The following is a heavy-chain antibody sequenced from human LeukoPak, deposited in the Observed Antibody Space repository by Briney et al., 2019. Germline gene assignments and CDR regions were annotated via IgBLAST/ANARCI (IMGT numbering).Heavy chain of an antibody. Sequence: GGSLRLSCAASGFTFSSYNMNWVRQAPGKGLEWVSSTTSSSSYIYYADSVKGRFTISRDNAKSSLYLQMNSLRAEDTAVYYCARDPYSGSYGADYYYYMDVWGKGTTVTISS. V-gene: IGHV3-21*01. CDR2: TTSSSSYI. J-gene: IGHJ6*03. CDR1: GFTFSSYN. D-gene: IGHD1-26*01. CDR3: ARDPYSGSYGADYYYYMDV.